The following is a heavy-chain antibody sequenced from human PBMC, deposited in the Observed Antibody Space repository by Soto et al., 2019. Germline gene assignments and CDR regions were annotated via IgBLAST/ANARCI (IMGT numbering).Heavy chain of an antibody. D-gene: IGHD1-26*01. CDR3: ARSNSGSYFDLFDY. V-gene: IGHV3-30-3*01. J-gene: IGHJ4*02. CDR1: GFTFSNYA. Sequence: QVQLLESGGGVVQPGRSLRLSCAASGFTFSNYAMHWVRQAPGKGLEWVAVISYDGSSTYYADSVKGRFTFSRDNSKNTLYLQMNSLRAEDTAVYYCARSNSGSYFDLFDYWGQGTLVTVSS. CDR2: ISYDGSST.